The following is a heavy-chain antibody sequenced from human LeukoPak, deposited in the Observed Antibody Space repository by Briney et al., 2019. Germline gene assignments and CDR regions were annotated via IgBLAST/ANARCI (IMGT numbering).Heavy chain of an antibody. Sequence: PRGSLTLSCAASGFTVSSNYMGWVRQAPGKGLEWVSVIYTGGSTYYADSVKVRFTISRGNSKNTLYLQMNSLRAEDTAVYYCARIFRPYEFGEGGSFDYWGQGTLVTVSS. CDR2: IYTGGST. CDR1: GFTVSSNY. V-gene: IGHV3-66*02. CDR3: ARIFRPYEFGEGGSFDY. J-gene: IGHJ4*02. D-gene: IGHD3-10*01.